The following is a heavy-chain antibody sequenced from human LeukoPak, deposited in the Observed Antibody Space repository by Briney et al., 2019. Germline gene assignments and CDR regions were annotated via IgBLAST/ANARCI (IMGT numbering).Heavy chain of an antibody. J-gene: IGHJ3*02. CDR3: ARDDLVLDENGFDM. V-gene: IGHV3-33*01. CDR1: GFTFSSYG. D-gene: IGHD2-21*01. Sequence: GGSLRLSCEASGFTFSSYGIHWVRQSPAKGLEWVAVIGSDGRNKFYADSVAGRFSVSRDNFKNTLFLQMNSLRAEDTGVYFCARDDLVLDENGFDMWGRGTMVTVSS. CDR2: IGSDGRNK.